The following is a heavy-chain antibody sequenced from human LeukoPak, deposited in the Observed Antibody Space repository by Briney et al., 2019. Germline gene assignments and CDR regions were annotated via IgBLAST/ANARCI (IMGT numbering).Heavy chain of an antibody. V-gene: IGHV4-59*01. CDR3: ARVTHDWYSSGWEFDY. CDR2: IYYSGST. D-gene: IGHD6-19*01. Sequence: TSETLSLTCTVSGGSISSYYWSWIRQPPGKGLERIGYIYYSGSTNYNPSLKSRVTISVDTSKNQFSLKLSSVTAADTAVYYCARVTHDWYSSGWEFDYWGQGTLVTVSS. J-gene: IGHJ4*02. CDR1: GGSISSYY.